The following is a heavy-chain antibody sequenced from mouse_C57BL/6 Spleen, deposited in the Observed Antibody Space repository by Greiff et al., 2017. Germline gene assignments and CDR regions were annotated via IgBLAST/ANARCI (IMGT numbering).Heavy chain of an antibody. CDR1: GYTFTSYW. V-gene: IGHV1-69*01. Sequence: QVQLKQPGAELVMPGASVKLSCKASGYTFTSYWMHWVKQRPGQGLEWIGEIDPSDSYTNYNQKFKGKSTLTVDKSSSTAYMQLSSMTSEDSAVDYCASPYYGNYFDVWGTGTTVTVSS. CDR2: IDPSDSYT. J-gene: IGHJ1*03. D-gene: IGHD2-10*01. CDR3: ASPYYGNYFDV.